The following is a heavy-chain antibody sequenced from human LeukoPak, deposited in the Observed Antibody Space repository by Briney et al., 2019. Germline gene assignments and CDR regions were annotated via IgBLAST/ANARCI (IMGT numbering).Heavy chain of an antibody. CDR3: AGSGSKGYTTAFDI. J-gene: IGHJ3*02. V-gene: IGHV3-66*01. Sequence: GGSLRLSCAASGFTVSSNYMSWVRQAPGKGLEWVSVIYSGGSTYYVDSVKGRFTISRDNSKNTLYLQMNSLRAEDTAVYYCAGSGSKGYTTAFDIWGQGTMVTVSS. CDR2: IYSGGST. CDR1: GFTVSSNY. D-gene: IGHD2-2*02.